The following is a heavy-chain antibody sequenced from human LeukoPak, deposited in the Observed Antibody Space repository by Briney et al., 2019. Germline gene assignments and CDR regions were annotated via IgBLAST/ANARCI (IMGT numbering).Heavy chain of an antibody. V-gene: IGHV3-48*03. J-gene: IGHJ4*02. CDR1: GFSFSSYE. Sequence: PGGSLRLSCAASGFSFSSYEMNWVRQAPGKGLEWLSYINTGSGVTHYAESVKGRFTISRDNAKNSLYLQMNGLRAEDTAVYYCAGVYRCSTRCSYLDYWGQGTRVTVSS. CDR2: INTGSGVT. D-gene: IGHD2-2*01. CDR3: AGVYRCSTRCSYLDY.